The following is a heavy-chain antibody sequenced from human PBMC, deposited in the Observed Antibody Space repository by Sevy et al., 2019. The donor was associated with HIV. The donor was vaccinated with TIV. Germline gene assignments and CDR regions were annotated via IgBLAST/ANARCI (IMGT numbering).Heavy chain of an antibody. D-gene: IGHD4-17*01. CDR1: GFTFSSYA. CDR3: ATRYGDYFPYFDY. J-gene: IGHJ4*02. Sequence: GGSLRLSCAASGFTFSSYAMSWVRQAPGKGLEWVSAISGSGGSTYYAESVKGRFTISRDNSKNTLYLQMNSLRAEDTAVYYCATRYGDYFPYFDYWGQGTLVTVSS. CDR2: ISGSGGST. V-gene: IGHV3-23*01.